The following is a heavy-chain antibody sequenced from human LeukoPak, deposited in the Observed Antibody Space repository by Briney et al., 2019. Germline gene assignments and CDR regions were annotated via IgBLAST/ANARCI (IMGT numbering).Heavy chain of an antibody. CDR3: AIDFWSGYRFDY. Sequence: ASVKVSCKASGYTFTSYYMHWVRQAPGQELEWMGIINPSGGSTSYAQKFQGRVTMTRDMSTSTVYMELSSLRSEDTAVYYCAIDFWSGYRFDYWGQGTLVTVSS. CDR2: INPSGGST. D-gene: IGHD3-3*01. V-gene: IGHV1-46*01. J-gene: IGHJ4*02. CDR1: GYTFTSYY.